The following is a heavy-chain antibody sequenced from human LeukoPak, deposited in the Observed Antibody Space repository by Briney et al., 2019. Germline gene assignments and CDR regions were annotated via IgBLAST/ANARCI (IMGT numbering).Heavy chain of an antibody. V-gene: IGHV3-7*01. Sequence: GGSLRLSCAASGFTFSNYWMSWVRQAPGKGLEWVANIKRDGSEKYYVDSVKGRFTISRDNAKNSLYLQMSSLRAEDTAIYYCARPPNIAAAGQDWGQGTLVTVSS. CDR3: ARPPNIAAAGQD. J-gene: IGHJ4*02. D-gene: IGHD6-13*01. CDR1: GFTFSNYW. CDR2: IKRDGSEK.